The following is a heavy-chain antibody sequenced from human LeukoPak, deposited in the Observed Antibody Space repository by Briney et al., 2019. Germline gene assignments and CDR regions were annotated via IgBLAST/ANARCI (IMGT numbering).Heavy chain of an antibody. V-gene: IGHV1-69*04. D-gene: IGHD3-10*01. CDR3: GTTMVRGEPNNWFDP. CDR2: IIPILGIA. J-gene: IGHJ5*02. Sequence: SVKVSCKASGGTFSSYAISWVRQAPGQGLEWMGRIIPILGIASYAQKFQGRVTITADKSTSTAYMELSSLRSEDTAVYYCGTTMVRGEPNNWFDPWGQGTLVTVSS. CDR1: GGTFSSYA.